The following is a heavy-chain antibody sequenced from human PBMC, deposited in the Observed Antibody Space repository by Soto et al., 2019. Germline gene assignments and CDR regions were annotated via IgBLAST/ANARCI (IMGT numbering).Heavy chain of an antibody. V-gene: IGHV4-31*03. J-gene: IGHJ6*02. Sequence: QVQLQESGPGLVKPSQTLSLTCTVSGGSINSGGFYWSWLRQHPGKGLEWIGYIHYSGSTFDNPSLKTRVIISVDTSKNQFSLKLYSVTAADTAIYYCAREGLGYYYGMDVWGQGTTVTVSS. CDR1: GGSINSGGFY. CDR3: AREGLGYYYGMDV. D-gene: IGHD3-16*01. CDR2: IHYSGST.